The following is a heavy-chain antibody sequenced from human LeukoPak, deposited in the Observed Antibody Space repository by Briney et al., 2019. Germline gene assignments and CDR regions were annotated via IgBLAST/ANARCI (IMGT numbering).Heavy chain of an antibody. CDR1: GGSFSGYY. V-gene: IGHV4-34*01. CDR2: INHSGST. CDR3: ARGSWYLTAFDP. Sequence: SETLSLTCAVYGGSFSGYYWSWIRQPPGKGLEWIGEINHSGSTNYNPSLKSRVTISVDTSKNQFSLKLSSVTAADTAVYYCARGSWYLTAFDPWGQGTLVTVSS. J-gene: IGHJ5*02. D-gene: IGHD3-9*01.